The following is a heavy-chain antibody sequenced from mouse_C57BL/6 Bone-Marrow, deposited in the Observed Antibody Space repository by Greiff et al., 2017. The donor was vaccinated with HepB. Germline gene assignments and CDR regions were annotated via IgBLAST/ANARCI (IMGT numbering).Heavy chain of an antibody. CDR2: IHPSSGST. CDR1: GYTFTSYW. Sequence: VQLQQPGAELVKPGASVKLSCKASGYTFTSYWMHWVKQRPGQGLEWIGMIHPSSGSTNYNEKFKSKATLTVDKSSSTAYMQLISLTSEDSAVYYCARGRGFYAGAMDYWGQGTSVTVSS. J-gene: IGHJ4*01. V-gene: IGHV1-64*01. D-gene: IGHD2-3*01. CDR3: ARGRGFYAGAMDY.